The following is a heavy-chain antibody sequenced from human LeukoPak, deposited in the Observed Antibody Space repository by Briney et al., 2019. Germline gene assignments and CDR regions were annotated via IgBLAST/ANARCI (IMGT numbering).Heavy chain of an antibody. J-gene: IGHJ4*02. CDR3: ARQNTPHGNFDY. CDR1: GFTLSNYA. D-gene: IGHD5-24*01. V-gene: IGHV3-13*01. Sequence: PGGSLRLSCAASGFTLSNYAMHWVRQPVGEGLEWVSALGTAGDTFYPGSVKGRFTISRDNAKKSLFLQMNSLRAEDTAVYYCARQNTPHGNFDYWGQGTLVTVSS. CDR2: LGTAGDT.